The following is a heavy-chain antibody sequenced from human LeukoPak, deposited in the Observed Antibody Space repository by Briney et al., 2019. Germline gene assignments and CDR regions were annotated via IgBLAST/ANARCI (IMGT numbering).Heavy chain of an antibody. CDR1: GFTFSSYS. CDR3: AKEMTTISNFDY. D-gene: IGHD5-24*01. CDR2: ISYDGSNK. V-gene: IGHV3-30*18. Sequence: GGSLRLSCAASGFTFSSYSMNWVRQAPGKGLEWVAVISYDGSNKYYADSVKGRFTISRDNSKNTVYLQMSSLRAEDTAGYYCAKEMTTISNFDYWGQGTLVTVSS. J-gene: IGHJ4*02.